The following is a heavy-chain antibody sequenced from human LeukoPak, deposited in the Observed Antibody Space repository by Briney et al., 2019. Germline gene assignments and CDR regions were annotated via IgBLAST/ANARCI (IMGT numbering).Heavy chain of an antibody. CDR1: GFTVSSNY. CDR2: IYSGGST. Sequence: RGSLRLSCAASGFTVSSNYMSWVRQAPGKGLEWVSVIYSGGSTYYADSVKGRFTISRDNSKNTLYLQMNSLRAEDTAVYYCARAVDTAMVHDYWGQGTLVTVSS. V-gene: IGHV3-66*01. CDR3: ARAVDTAMVHDY. D-gene: IGHD5-18*01. J-gene: IGHJ4*02.